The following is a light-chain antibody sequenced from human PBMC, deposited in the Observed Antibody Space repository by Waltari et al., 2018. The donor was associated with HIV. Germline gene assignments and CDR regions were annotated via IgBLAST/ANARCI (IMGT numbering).Light chain of an antibody. J-gene: IGKJ4*01. CDR1: QSVSSY. Sequence: EIVLTQSPATLSLSPGERATLFCRASQSVSSYLAWYQQKPGQAPRLLIYDASNRATGIPARFSGSGSGTDFTLTISSLEPEDFAVYYCQERSRKLTFGGGIKVEVK. CDR2: DAS. CDR3: QERSRKLT. V-gene: IGKV3-11*01.